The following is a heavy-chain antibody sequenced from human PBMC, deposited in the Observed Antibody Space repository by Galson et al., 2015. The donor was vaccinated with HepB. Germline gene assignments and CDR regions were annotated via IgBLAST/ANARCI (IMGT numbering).Heavy chain of an antibody. CDR3: AKDMRGDPYGMDV. D-gene: IGHD3-16*01. CDR1: GFTFSSYG. CDR2: ISYDGSNK. V-gene: IGHV3-30*18. Sequence: SLRLSCAASGFTFSSYGMHWVRQAPGKGLEWVAVISYDGSNKYYADSVKGRFTISRDNSKNTLYLQMNSLRAEDTAVYYCAKDMRGDPYGMDVWGQGTTVTVSS. J-gene: IGHJ6*02.